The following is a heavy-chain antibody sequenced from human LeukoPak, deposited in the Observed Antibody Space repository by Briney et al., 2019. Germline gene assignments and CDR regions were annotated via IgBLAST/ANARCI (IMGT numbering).Heavy chain of an antibody. V-gene: IGHV3-7*01. Sequence: GRSLRLSCAASGFTFSSYWMNWVRQAPGMGLEWVANIKQDGIEKYYVDSVKGRFTISRDNAKNALYLQMNSLRAEDTAVYYCARSDTMVRMHYYYFYMDVWGKGTTVTISS. CDR3: ARSDTMVRMHYYYFYMDV. CDR2: IKQDGIEK. D-gene: IGHD3-10*01. J-gene: IGHJ6*03. CDR1: GFTFSSYW.